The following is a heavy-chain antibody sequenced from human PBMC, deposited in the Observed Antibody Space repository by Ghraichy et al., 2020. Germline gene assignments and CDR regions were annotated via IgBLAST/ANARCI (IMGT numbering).Heavy chain of an antibody. J-gene: IGHJ4*01. D-gene: IGHD6-13*01. V-gene: IGHV4-59*01. CDR2: IYYSGST. CDR3: ARAHAHGGIAASGTEKITRTPWGAPFDY. Sequence: IGYIYYSGSTNYNPSLKSRVTISVDTSKNQFSLKLSSVTAADTAVYYCARAHAHGGIAASGTEKITRTPWGAPFDYW.